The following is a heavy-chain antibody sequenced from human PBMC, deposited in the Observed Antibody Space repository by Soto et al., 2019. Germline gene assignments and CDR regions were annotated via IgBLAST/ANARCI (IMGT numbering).Heavy chain of an antibody. Sequence: QVQLVESGGGLVKPGGSLRLSCAASGFTFSDYYMSWIRQAPGKGLEWVSYISSSSSYTNYADSVKGRFTISRDNAKNSLYLQMNSLRAEDTAVYYCARAPAPSGWLERYYYGMDVWGQGTTVTVSS. CDR1: GFTFSDYY. CDR2: ISSSSSYT. V-gene: IGHV3-11*05. J-gene: IGHJ6*02. CDR3: ARAPAPSGWLERYYYGMDV. D-gene: IGHD6-19*01.